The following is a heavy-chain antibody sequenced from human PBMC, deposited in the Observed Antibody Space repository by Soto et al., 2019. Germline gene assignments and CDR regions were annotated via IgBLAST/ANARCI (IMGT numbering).Heavy chain of an antibody. CDR2: INSDGSTT. V-gene: IGHV3-74*01. Sequence: EVQLVESGGGLVQPGGSLRLSCAASGFTLSSYWMHWVRQAPGKGLVWVSRINSDGSTTSYADSVKGRFTISRDNAKNTLDLQMNSLRVDDTAVYYCARDLTGSGTYWGQGTLVTVSS. D-gene: IGHD2-15*01. CDR3: ARDLTGSGTY. J-gene: IGHJ4*02. CDR1: GFTLSSYW.